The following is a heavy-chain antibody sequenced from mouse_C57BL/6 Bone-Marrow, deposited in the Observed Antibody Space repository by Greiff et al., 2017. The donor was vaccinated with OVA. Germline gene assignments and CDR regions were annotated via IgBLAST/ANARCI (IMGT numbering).Heavy chain of an antibody. V-gene: IGHV5-4*01. CDR1: GFTFSSYA. CDR3: ARDDYDVDY. CDR2: ISDGGSYT. J-gene: IGHJ4*01. D-gene: IGHD2-4*01. Sequence: EVQGVESGGGLVKPGGSLKLSCAASGFTFSSYAMSWVRQTPEKRLEWVATISDGGSYTYYPDNVKGRFTISRDNAKNNLYLQMSHLKSEDTAMYYCARDDYDVDYWGQGTSVTVSS.